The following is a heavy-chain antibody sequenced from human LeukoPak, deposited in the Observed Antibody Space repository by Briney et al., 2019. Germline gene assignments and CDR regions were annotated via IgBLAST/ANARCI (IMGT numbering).Heavy chain of an antibody. CDR1: ASTFSDYS. CDR3: ARDRIKSGSYYFDY. D-gene: IGHD1-26*01. Sequence: GGSLRLSCAASASTFSDYSMNWVRQAPGKGLEWISYISGRSSTIYYADSVKGRFTISRDNAKNSMYLQMNSLRAEDTAVYYCARDRIKSGSYYFDYWGQGTLVTVSS. J-gene: IGHJ4*02. V-gene: IGHV3-48*01. CDR2: ISGRSSTI.